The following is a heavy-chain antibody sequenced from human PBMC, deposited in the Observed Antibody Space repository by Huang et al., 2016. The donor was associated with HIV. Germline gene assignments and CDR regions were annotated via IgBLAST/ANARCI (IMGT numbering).Heavy chain of an antibody. CDR1: GFTFNKFD. D-gene: IGHD1-26*01. Sequence: QVQLVESGGGVVQPGRSLRLSCAAFGFTFNKFDMHWVRQAPGKGLEWVAIISYDGSRKYHADSVKGRFTSSRDNSKNTVYLQMNSLRVEDTAVYYCAKDGRGSGTYYDYFEYWGQGALVTVSS. CDR2: ISYDGSRK. J-gene: IGHJ4*02. CDR3: AKDGRGSGTYYDYFEY. V-gene: IGHV3-30*18.